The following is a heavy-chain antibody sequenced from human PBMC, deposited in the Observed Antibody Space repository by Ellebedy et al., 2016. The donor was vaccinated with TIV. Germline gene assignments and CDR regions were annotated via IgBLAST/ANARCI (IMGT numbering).Heavy chain of an antibody. Sequence: PGGSLRLSCSASGFTFSDYCMNWVRQAPGKGPEWISYIRHNRDTILYPDSVKGRFTISRDNARNLLFLQMNSLRDEDSAVYYCAREGDNTGYRHLDLWGRGTLVTVSS. J-gene: IGHJ2*01. CDR1: GFTFSDYC. CDR3: AREGDNTGYRHLDL. V-gene: IGHV3-48*02. CDR2: IRHNRDTI. D-gene: IGHD1-26*01.